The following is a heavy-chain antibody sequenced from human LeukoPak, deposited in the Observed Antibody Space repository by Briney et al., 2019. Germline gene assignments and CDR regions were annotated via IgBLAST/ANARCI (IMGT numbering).Heavy chain of an antibody. V-gene: IGHV1-3*01. Sequence: ASVKVSCKASGYTFTSYAMHWVRQAPGQRLEWMGWINAGNGNTKYSQKFQGRVTITRDTSASTAYMELSSLRSEDTAVYYCAGGPLGYGDYFDYWGQGTLVTVSS. D-gene: IGHD4-17*01. CDR2: INAGNGNT. CDR1: GYTFTSYA. J-gene: IGHJ4*02. CDR3: AGGPLGYGDYFDY.